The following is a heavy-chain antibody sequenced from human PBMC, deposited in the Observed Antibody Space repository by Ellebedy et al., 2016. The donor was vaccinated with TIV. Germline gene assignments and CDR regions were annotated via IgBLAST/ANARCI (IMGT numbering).Heavy chain of an antibody. CDR2: IYYSGST. V-gene: IGHV4-59*01. D-gene: IGHD2-15*01. CDR1: GGSISSYY. CDR3: AREGSPYNWFDP. J-gene: IGHJ5*02. Sequence: MPSETLSLTCTVSGGSISSYYWSWIRQPPGKGLEWIGYIYYSGSTNYNPSLKSRVTISVDTSKNQFSLKLSSVTAADTAVYYRAREGSPYNWFDPWGQGTLVTVSS.